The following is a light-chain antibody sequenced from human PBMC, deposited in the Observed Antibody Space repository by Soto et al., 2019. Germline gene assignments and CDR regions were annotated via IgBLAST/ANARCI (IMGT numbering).Light chain of an antibody. J-gene: IGKJ2*01. V-gene: IGKV3-20*01. Sequence: EIVLTQSPGTLSLSPGERATLSCRASQSISSNYLAWYQQKPGQAPRLLIYGASSRATGIPDRFSGSGSGTDFTLTISRLEPEDFAVYYWQKYGSSPPRHTLGQGTKLEIK. CDR1: QSISSNY. CDR2: GAS. CDR3: QKYGSSPPRHT.